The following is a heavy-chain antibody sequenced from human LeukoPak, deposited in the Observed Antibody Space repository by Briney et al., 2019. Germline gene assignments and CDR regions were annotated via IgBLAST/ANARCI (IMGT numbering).Heavy chain of an antibody. Sequence: PGGSLRLSCAASGFTFSSYWMHWVRQAPGKGLVWVSRINSDGSSTSYADSVKGRFTISRDNAKNTLYLQMNSLRAEDTAVYYCARGGEHIYYYDSSGYYYPYWGQGTLVTVSS. CDR3: ARGGEHIYYYDSSGYYYPY. V-gene: IGHV3-74*01. D-gene: IGHD3-22*01. CDR1: GFTFSSYW. J-gene: IGHJ4*02. CDR2: INSDGSST.